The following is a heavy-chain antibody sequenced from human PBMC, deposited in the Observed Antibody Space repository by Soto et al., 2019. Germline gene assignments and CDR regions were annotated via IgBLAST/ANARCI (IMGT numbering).Heavy chain of an antibody. CDR3: TTGSVEGY. J-gene: IGHJ4*02. D-gene: IGHD1-26*01. CDR1: GFTISGAW. V-gene: IGHV3-15*07. Sequence: EVQLVESGGGLVKPGGSLRLSCAASGFTISGAWMNWVRQAPGKGLEWVGRIKTKAQGETTDYAAPVKGRFTISRDDSETTLSLQMTRLKIEDTAVYFCTTGSVEGYWGQGTLVTVSS. CDR2: IKTKAQGETT.